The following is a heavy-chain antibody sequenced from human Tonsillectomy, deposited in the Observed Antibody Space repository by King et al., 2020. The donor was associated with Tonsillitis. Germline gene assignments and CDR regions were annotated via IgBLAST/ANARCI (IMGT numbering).Heavy chain of an antibody. CDR2: INPNSGGT. D-gene: IGHD3-10*01. J-gene: IGHJ5*02. CDR3: ARVSDYYGSGRRSFDP. V-gene: IGHV1-2*02. CDR1: GYTFTGYY. Sequence: VQLVESGAEVKKPGASVKVSCKASGYTFTGYYMHWVRQAPGQGLEWMGWINPNSGGTDYAQKFQGRVAMTRDTSISTAYLELSRLRSDDTAVYYCARVSDYYGSGRRSFDPWGQGTLVTVSS.